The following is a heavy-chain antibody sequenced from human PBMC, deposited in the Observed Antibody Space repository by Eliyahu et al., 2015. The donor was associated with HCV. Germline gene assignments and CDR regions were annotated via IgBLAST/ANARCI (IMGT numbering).Heavy chain of an antibody. D-gene: IGHD5-24*01. CDR1: GYNFDGYY. V-gene: IGHV5-10-1*01. J-gene: IGHJ1*01. Sequence: EEKLVQSGPEVKKPGESLRISCKVSGYNFDGYYISWVRQRPGKGLEWMGRMNPFDSSVNYSPSFEGHVTLSVDRSINTAYLQWTSLKASDTAMYFCARLGDGLNRYWGQGTLVTVSS. CDR2: MNPFDSSV. CDR3: ARLGDGLNRY.